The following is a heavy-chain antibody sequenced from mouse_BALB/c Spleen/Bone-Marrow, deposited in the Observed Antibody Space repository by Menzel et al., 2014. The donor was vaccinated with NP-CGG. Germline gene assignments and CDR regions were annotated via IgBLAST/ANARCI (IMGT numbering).Heavy chain of an antibody. J-gene: IGHJ2*01. CDR1: EYTFSNYW. V-gene: IGHV6-6*02. CDR2: IRLKSNNYAP. CDR3: TRRGYGNDY. D-gene: IGHD2-10*02. Sequence: EVKLEESGADLEQPGGSMKLSCGASEYTFSNYWMNWVRQSPEKGLEWVAEIRLKSNNYAPHYAESVEGRFTISRDDSKSSVYLQMNNLRAEDTGIYYCTRRGYGNDYWGQGTTLTVSS.